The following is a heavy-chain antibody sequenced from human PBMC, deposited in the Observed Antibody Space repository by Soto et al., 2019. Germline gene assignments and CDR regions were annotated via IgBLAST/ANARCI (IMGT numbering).Heavy chain of an antibody. CDR2: VFHSGST. CDR3: ARVRYSSSYFDY. Sequence: SETLSLTCAVSSGSISSSNWWRWVRQPPGKGLEWIGEVFHSGSTNYNPSLKSRVTISVDKSKNQFSLKLSSVTAADTAVYYCARVRYSSSYFDYWGQGTLVTVSS. J-gene: IGHJ4*02. CDR1: SGSISSSNW. V-gene: IGHV4-4*02. D-gene: IGHD6-13*01.